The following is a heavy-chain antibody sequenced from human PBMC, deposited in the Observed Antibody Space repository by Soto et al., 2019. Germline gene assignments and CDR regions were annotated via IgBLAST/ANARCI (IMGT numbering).Heavy chain of an antibody. J-gene: IGHJ4*02. V-gene: IGHV3-7*03. Sequence: EVQLVESGGGLVQPGGSLRLSCAASGFTFSTYWMSWVRQAPGTGLEWVANIKEDGSEKYYVDSVTGRFTISRDNANNSLYLQTNSLRAEDTAVYYCVRVGRLGGYWGQGTLVTVSS. CDR2: IKEDGSEK. CDR1: GFTFSTYW. D-gene: IGHD3-16*01. CDR3: VRVGRLGGY.